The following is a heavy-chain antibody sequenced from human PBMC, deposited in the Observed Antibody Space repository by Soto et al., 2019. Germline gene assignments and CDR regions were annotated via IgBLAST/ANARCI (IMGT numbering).Heavy chain of an antibody. CDR3: ARRYGSAFDF. V-gene: IGHV4-61*08. J-gene: IGHJ3*01. Sequence: SETLSLTCTVSGGSISSGDYYWSWIRQPPGKGLEWIGYFYNTGSTNYNPSLKSRVTISVDTSKNQFSLKLSSVTAADTAVYYCARRYGSAFDFWGQGTMVTVSS. D-gene: IGHD3-10*01. CDR1: GGSISSGDYY. CDR2: FYNTGST.